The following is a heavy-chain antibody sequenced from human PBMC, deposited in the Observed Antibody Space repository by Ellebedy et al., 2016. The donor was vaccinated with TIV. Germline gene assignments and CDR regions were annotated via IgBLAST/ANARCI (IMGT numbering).Heavy chain of an antibody. CDR1: GYSFTSYW. J-gene: IGHJ4*02. CDR2: INAGDSET. Sequence: KVSCKGSGYSFTSYWIAWVRQMPGKGLEWMGIINAGDSETRYRPSFEGQVTISVDKSISTAYLQWSSLKASDSAMYYCARYISHWSLAYWGQGTLVTVAS. CDR3: ARYISHWSLAY. V-gene: IGHV5-51*01. D-gene: IGHD6-19*01.